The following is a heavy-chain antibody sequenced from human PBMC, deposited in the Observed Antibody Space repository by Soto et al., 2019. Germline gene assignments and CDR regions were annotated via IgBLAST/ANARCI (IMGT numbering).Heavy chain of an antibody. CDR3: ARLLGEVTTGLIWFDP. V-gene: IGHV4-59*01. J-gene: IGHJ5*02. D-gene: IGHD3-16*01. Sequence: PLETLPLTCTVSGGSSSSYYWSWIRQPTGKGLEWIGYIYYSGSTNYNPSLKSRVTISVDTSKNQFSLKLSSVTAADTAVYYCARLLGEVTTGLIWFDPWGQGTLVTVSS. CDR2: IYYSGST. CDR1: GGSSSSYY.